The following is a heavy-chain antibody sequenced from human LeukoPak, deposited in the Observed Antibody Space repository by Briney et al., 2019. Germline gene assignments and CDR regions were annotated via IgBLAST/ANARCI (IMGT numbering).Heavy chain of an antibody. Sequence: GGSLRLSCAASGFTFSSYGMHWVRLAPGKGLEWVAVISYDGSNKYYADSVKGRFTISRDNSKNTLYLQMNSLRAEDTAVYYCAKDDRPQRGYYFDYWGQGTLVTVSS. D-gene: IGHD6-6*01. V-gene: IGHV3-30*18. CDR2: ISYDGSNK. J-gene: IGHJ4*02. CDR3: AKDDRPQRGYYFDY. CDR1: GFTFSSYG.